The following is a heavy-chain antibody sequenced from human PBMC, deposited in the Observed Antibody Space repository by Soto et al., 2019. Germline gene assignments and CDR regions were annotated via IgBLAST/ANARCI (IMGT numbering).Heavy chain of an antibody. J-gene: IGHJ4*02. Sequence: GSLGLSCATSGFTFSSNGMSLVRQPPGKGLEWIGEIYHSGSTNYNPSLKSRVTISVDKSKNQFSLKLSSVTAADTAVYYCARDSDRSLSRWGQGTLVPVSS. CDR2: IYHSGST. V-gene: IGHV4-4*02. D-gene: IGHD3-22*01. CDR1: GFTFSSNGM. CDR3: ARDSDRSLSR.